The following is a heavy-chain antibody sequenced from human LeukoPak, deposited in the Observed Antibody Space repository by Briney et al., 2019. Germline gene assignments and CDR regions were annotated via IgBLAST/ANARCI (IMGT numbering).Heavy chain of an antibody. D-gene: IGHD6-19*01. Sequence: GGSLRPSCAASGFTFDDYAMHWVRQAPGKGLEWVSGISWNSGSIGYADSVKGRFTISRDNAKNSLYLQMNSLRAEDMALYYCAKDMGSGWYGRSFDYWGQGTLVTVSS. CDR3: AKDMGSGWYGRSFDY. V-gene: IGHV3-9*03. CDR2: ISWNSGSI. CDR1: GFTFDDYA. J-gene: IGHJ4*02.